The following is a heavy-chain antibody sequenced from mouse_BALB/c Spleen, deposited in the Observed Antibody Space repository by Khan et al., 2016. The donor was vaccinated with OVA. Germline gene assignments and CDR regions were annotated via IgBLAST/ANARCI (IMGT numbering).Heavy chain of an antibody. CDR2: ISTGGSYT. V-gene: IGHV5-6*01. Sequence: EVQLVESGGDLVKPGGSLKLSCAASGFTFSTYGMSWVRQTPDKRLEWVATISTGGSYTYYPDSVKGRFTISRDNAKNTLYLQMSSLKSEDTAMFYGARLAYYDESEGCADWGQGTLVTVAA. CDR3: ARLAYYDESEGCAD. CDR1: GFTFSTYG. D-gene: IGHD1-1*01. J-gene: IGHJ3*01.